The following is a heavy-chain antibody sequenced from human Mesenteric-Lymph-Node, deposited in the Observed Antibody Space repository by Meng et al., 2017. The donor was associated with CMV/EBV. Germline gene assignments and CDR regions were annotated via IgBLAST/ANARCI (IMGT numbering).Heavy chain of an antibody. V-gene: IGHV7-4-1*02. J-gene: IGHJ4*02. Sequence: SCKASDYTCTSYGRNWVRQAPGQGLEWMGWINTNTGNPTYAQGFTGRFVFSLDTSVTTSYLQINNLQVEDTAVYYCARLGYNNELDFWGRGTLVTVSS. D-gene: IGHD5-24*01. CDR1: DYTCTSYG. CDR3: ARLGYNNELDF. CDR2: INTNTGNP.